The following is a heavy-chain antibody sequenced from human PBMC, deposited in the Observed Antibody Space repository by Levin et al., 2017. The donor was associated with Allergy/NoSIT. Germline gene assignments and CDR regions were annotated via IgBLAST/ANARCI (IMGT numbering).Heavy chain of an antibody. Sequence: HGESLKISCEASGLIVSSNYMSWVRQAPGKGLEWVSTIYSGQDTNYADSVRGRFTISTDSSKNTLYLQMNRLRVEDTAVYFCARDRLGDLMSSYYHIDVWGKGTTVTVSS. CDR3: ARDRLGDLMSSYYHIDV. D-gene: IGHD3-10*01. CDR1: GLIVSSNY. J-gene: IGHJ6*03. CDR2: IYSGQDT. V-gene: IGHV3-53*01.